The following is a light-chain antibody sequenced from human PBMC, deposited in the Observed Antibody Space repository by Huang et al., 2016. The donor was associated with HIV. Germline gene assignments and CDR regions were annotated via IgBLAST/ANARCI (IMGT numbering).Light chain of an antibody. CDR2: AAY. CDR3: QQTNNFPLT. CDR1: QGVSSL. J-gene: IGKJ4*01. Sequence: DIQMTQSPSSVSASVGDSVTITCRASQGVSSLLAWYQLKPGKAPKLLIYAAYSLQSGVPFRFSGSGSGTDFTLSISSLQPEDFATYYCQQTNNFPLTFGGGTKVEIK. V-gene: IGKV1D-12*01.